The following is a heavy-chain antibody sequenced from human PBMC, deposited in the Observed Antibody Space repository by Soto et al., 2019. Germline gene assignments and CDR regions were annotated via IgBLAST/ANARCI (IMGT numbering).Heavy chain of an antibody. Sequence: GGSLRLSCAASGFSFSVYTMNWVRQAPGKGLEWVSSISSSSSYIYYADSLKGRFTISRDNAKNPVYLQMNSLRAKDTAVYYCARGIAARTPPDNWGQGTLVTVSS. V-gene: IGHV3-21*01. CDR2: ISSSSSYI. D-gene: IGHD6-6*01. CDR3: ARGIAARTPPDN. J-gene: IGHJ4*02. CDR1: GFSFSVYT.